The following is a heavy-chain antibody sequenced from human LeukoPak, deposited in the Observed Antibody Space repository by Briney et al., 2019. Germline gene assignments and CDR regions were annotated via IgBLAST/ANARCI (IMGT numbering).Heavy chain of an antibody. CDR3: ARGITDYDILTGLVQL. Sequence: PSETLSLTCAVYGGSFSGYYWSWIRQPPGKGLEWIGEINHSGSTNYNPSLKSRVTISVDTSKNQFSLKLSSVTAADTAVYYYARGITDYDILTGLVQLWGQGTLVTVSS. CDR2: INHSGST. V-gene: IGHV4-34*01. J-gene: IGHJ4*02. D-gene: IGHD3-9*01. CDR1: GGSFSGYY.